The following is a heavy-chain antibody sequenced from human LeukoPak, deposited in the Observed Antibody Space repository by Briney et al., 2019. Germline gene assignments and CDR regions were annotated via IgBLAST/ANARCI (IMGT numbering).Heavy chain of an antibody. J-gene: IGHJ4*02. Sequence: AGRSLRLSCAASGCTFNSYAMSWVRQAPGKGLEWVSAIRGSGGGTYYADSVKGRFTISRDNSKNTLYLQMNSLRDEDTALYYCAKAGIGVVGYFDYWGQGTLVTVSS. D-gene: IGHD6-19*01. CDR2: IRGSGGGT. CDR1: GCTFNSYA. V-gene: IGHV3-23*01. CDR3: AKAGIGVVGYFDY.